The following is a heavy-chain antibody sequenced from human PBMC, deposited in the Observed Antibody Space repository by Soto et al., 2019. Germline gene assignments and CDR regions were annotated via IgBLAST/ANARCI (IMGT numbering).Heavy chain of an antibody. J-gene: IGHJ4*02. CDR3: ARHPLMSYLDY. CDR2: IYYSGST. V-gene: IGHV4-39*01. Sequence: SETLSLTCTVSGGSISSSSYYWGWIRQPPGKGLEWIGSIYYSGSTYYNPSLKSRVTISVDTSKNQFSLKLSSVTAADTAVYYCARHPLMSYLDYWGQGTLVTVS. CDR1: GGSISSSSYY.